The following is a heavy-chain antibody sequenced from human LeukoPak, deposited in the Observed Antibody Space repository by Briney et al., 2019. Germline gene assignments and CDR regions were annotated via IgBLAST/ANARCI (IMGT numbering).Heavy chain of an antibody. Sequence: GASVKVSCKASGGTFSSYTISWVRQAPGQGLEGMGRIIPILGIANYAQKFQGRVTITADKSTSTAYMELSSLRSEDTAVYYCARDLRYYYGSGTGQDAFDIWGQGTMVTVSS. CDR2: IIPILGIA. D-gene: IGHD3-10*01. V-gene: IGHV1-69*04. CDR1: GGTFSSYT. CDR3: ARDLRYYYGSGTGQDAFDI. J-gene: IGHJ3*02.